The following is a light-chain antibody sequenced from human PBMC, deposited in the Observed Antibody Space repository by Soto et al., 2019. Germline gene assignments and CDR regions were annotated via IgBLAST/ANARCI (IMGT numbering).Light chain of an antibody. V-gene: IGKV1-27*01. CDR2: EAS. Sequence: DIQMTQSPSSLSASVGDRVTITCRASQGISNYVAWYQQKPGKVPTLLIYEASTLQSGVPSRFSGRGSGTDFTLTLSSLQPEDVATYFCQNHNSAPYAFGQGTKLEIK. CDR1: QGISNY. CDR3: QNHNSAPYA. J-gene: IGKJ2*01.